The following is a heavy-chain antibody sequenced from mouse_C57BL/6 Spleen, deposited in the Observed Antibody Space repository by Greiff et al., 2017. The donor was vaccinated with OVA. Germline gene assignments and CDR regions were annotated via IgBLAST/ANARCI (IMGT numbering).Heavy chain of an antibody. J-gene: IGHJ1*03. CDR3: ARMSSHWYFDV. CDR1: GFTFSSYA. V-gene: IGHV5-4*03. D-gene: IGHD1-1*01. Sequence: EVKLVESGGGLVKPGGSLKLSCAASGFTFSSYAMSWVRQTPEKRLEWVATISDGGSYTYYPDNVKGRFTITRDNAKNNLYLQMSHLKSEDTAMYYCARMSSHWYFDVWGTGTTVTVSS. CDR2: ISDGGSYT.